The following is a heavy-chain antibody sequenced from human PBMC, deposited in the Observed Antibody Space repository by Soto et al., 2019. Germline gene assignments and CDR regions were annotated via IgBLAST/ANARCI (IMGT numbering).Heavy chain of an antibody. J-gene: IGHJ4*02. Sequence: QLQLQESGPGLVKPSETLSLTCTVSGGSISSSSYYWGWIRQPPGKGLEWIGSIYYSGSTYYNPSRTRRVTISVDTSKHPFSLKLSSVTAADTAVYYCARQITMIVVVNRAPLTDWGQGTLVTVSS. D-gene: IGHD3-22*01. V-gene: IGHV4-39*01. CDR3: ARQITMIVVVNRAPLTD. CDR1: GGSISSSSYY. CDR2: IYYSGST.